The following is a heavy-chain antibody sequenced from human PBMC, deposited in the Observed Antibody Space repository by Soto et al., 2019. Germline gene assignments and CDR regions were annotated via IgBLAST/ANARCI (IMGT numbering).Heavy chain of an antibody. CDR3: AREANTIYAPHGLDV. CDR2: LSSGSFYI. D-gene: IGHD3-3*01. CDR1: GFPFDSYS. Sequence: PGGSLRLSCAVSGFPFDSYSMYWVRQAPGQGLEWLASLSSGSFYIFHADSIRGRFTISRDDAKNLLFLQMNSLTIEDTATYYCAREANTIYAPHGLDVWGQGTAVTVSS. V-gene: IGHV3-21*01. J-gene: IGHJ6*02.